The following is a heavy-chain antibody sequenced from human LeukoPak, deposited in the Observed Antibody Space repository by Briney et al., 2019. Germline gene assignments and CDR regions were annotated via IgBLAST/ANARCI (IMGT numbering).Heavy chain of an antibody. CDR2: FDPEDGET. V-gene: IGHV1-24*01. J-gene: IGHJ6*03. CDR1: GYTLTELS. D-gene: IGHD2-21*01. CDR3: ATLPYCGGDCYPSYYYMDV. Sequence: ASVKVSCKVSGYTLTELSMHWVRQAPGKGLEWMGGFDPEDGETIYAQKFQGRVTMTEDTSTDTAHMELSSLRSEDTAVYYCATLPYCGGDCYPSYYYMDVWGKGTTVTVSS.